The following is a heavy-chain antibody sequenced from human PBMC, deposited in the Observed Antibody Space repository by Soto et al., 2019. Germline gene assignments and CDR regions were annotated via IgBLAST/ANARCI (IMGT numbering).Heavy chain of an antibody. Sequence: QVQLVQSGAEVKKPGSSVKVSCKASGGTFSSYAISWVRQAPGQGLEWMGGIIPISGTANYAQKFQGRVTITVDEYTSTAYMELSSLRSEDTAVYLCARSQGRSTSLEIYYYYYYGMGVWGQGTTVTVSS. D-gene: IGHD2-2*01. V-gene: IGHV1-69*01. J-gene: IGHJ6*02. CDR3: ARSQGRSTSLEIYYYYYYGMGV. CDR2: IIPISGTA. CDR1: GGTFSSYA.